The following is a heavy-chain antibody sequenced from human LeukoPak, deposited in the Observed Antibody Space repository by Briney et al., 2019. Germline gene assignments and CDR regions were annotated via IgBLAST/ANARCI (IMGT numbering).Heavy chain of an antibody. Sequence: GASVKVSCKASGYTFTGYYMHWVRQAPGQGLEWMGWINPNSGGTNYAQKFRGRVTMTRDTSISTAYMELSRLRSDDTAVYYCARGVLDGYSSGWDLGYWGQGTLVTVSS. CDR3: ARGVLDGYSSGWDLGY. CDR2: INPNSGGT. CDR1: GYTFTGYY. D-gene: IGHD6-19*01. J-gene: IGHJ4*02. V-gene: IGHV1-2*02.